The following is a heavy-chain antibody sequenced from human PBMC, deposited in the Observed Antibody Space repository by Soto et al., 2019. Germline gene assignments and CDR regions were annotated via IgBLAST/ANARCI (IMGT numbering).Heavy chain of an antibody. D-gene: IGHD2-15*01. CDR3: AAELYSGGRCCSFDI. Sequence: QMQVVQSGPEVKKPGTSATVSCKTSGNIFSNSAVPWVRQARGQRLDWLGYNTIAGGGTKYSQHLQGKINITMDMSTNTAYMQLTRLRSEDTAIYYCAAELYSGGRCCSFDIWGQGTMITVSS. CDR1: GNIFSNSA. CDR2: NTIAGGGT. J-gene: IGHJ3*02. V-gene: IGHV1-58*01.